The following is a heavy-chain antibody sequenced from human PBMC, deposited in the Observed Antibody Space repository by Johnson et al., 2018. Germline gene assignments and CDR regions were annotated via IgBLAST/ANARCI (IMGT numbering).Heavy chain of an antibody. D-gene: IGHD3-22*01. CDR1: GGSISSYY. Sequence: VQLQESGPGLVKPSETLSLTCTVSGGSISSYYWSWIRQPPGKGLEWVANIKQDGSEKCYVDSVKGRFTIARDNAKNSLYLQMNTLRAEETAVYYCASRYYDSSGYFAYFQHWGQGTLVTVSS. CDR2: IKQDGSEK. J-gene: IGHJ1*01. V-gene: IGHV3-7*01. CDR3: ASRYYDSSGYFAYFQH.